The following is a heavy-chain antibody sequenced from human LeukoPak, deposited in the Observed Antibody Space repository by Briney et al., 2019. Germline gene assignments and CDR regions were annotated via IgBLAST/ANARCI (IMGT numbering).Heavy chain of an antibody. CDR1: GGSMSSYY. V-gene: IGHV4-59*08. Sequence: SETLSLTCTLSGGSMSSYYWSWIRQPPGKGLEWIGYIYSSGSTKYNPSLKSRVAISSDTSKNQFSLKLSSVTAADTAVYYCARGARAGYNLEPFDYWGQGTLVTVSS. CDR3: ARGARAGYNLEPFDY. J-gene: IGHJ4*02. D-gene: IGHD5-24*01. CDR2: IYSSGST.